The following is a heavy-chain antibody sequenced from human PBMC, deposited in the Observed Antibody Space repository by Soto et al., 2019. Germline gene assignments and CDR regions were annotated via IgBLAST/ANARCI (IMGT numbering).Heavy chain of an antibody. CDR1: GGSISPYY. Sequence: SETLSLTCTVSGGSISPYYWSWIRQPPGKGLEWVGYIYYGGTSSYNPSLKSRVTIALETSKSQISLRLTSVTAADTAVYYCAKLAGYCSGTSCYGHYAMDVWGQGTTVTVS. CDR2: IYYGGTS. J-gene: IGHJ6*02. D-gene: IGHD2-2*01. CDR3: AKLAGYCSGTSCYGHYAMDV. V-gene: IGHV4-59*08.